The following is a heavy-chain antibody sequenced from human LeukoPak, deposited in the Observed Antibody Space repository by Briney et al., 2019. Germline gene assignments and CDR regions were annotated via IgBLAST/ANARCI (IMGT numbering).Heavy chain of an antibody. Sequence: GGSLRLSCAASGFTFDDYAMHWVRQAPGKGLEWVSGISWNSGSIGYADSVKGRFTISRDNAKNSLYLQMNSLRAEDTAVYYCARTGDYDNPFDYWGQGTLVTVSS. CDR1: GFTFDDYA. V-gene: IGHV3-9*01. CDR2: ISWNSGSI. J-gene: IGHJ4*02. D-gene: IGHD4-17*01. CDR3: ARTGDYDNPFDY.